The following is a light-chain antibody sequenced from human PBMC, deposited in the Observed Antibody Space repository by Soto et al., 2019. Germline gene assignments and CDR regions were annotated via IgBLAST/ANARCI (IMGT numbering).Light chain of an antibody. Sequence: EVMMTPFPGTVSVTAGETVTLSCGASQSVRTNLAWYQQRPGQAPRLLIHYASTRASDIPARFSGSGSGTNFTLAISSLQSEDFAVYYCQQYAYWPETFGQGTKVDIK. CDR1: QSVRTN. CDR3: QQYAYWPET. V-gene: IGKV3D-15*01. CDR2: YAS. J-gene: IGKJ1*01.